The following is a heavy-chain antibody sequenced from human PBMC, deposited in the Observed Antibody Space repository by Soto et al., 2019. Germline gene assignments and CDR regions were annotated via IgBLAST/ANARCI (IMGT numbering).Heavy chain of an antibody. Sequence: SETLSLTCSVFGGSFRGYYWSWIRQPPGKGLEWIGEVNQSGSANYHPSLTNRVTISLDRPKSQFSLRLSSVTAADTAIYYCARSSRDYTSDYYDSSGYLTSYFDTWGQGTQVTSPQ. D-gene: IGHD3-22*01. V-gene: IGHV4-34*01. CDR3: ARSSRDYTSDYYDSSGYLTSYFDT. J-gene: IGHJ4*02. CDR1: GGSFRGYY. CDR2: VNQSGSA.